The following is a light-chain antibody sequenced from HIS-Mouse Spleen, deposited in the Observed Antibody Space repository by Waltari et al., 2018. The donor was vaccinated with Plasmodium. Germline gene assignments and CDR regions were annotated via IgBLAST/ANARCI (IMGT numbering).Light chain of an antibody. Sequence: EIVLTQSPGTLSLSPGERVTLSCRASQSVSSSYLAWYQQKPGQAPRLLIYGASSRATGIPDRFSGSGSGTDFTLTISRLEPEDFAVYYCQQYGSSPYTFGQGPKLEIK. CDR3: QQYGSSPYT. V-gene: IGKV3-20*01. J-gene: IGKJ2*01. CDR1: QSVSSSY. CDR2: GAS.